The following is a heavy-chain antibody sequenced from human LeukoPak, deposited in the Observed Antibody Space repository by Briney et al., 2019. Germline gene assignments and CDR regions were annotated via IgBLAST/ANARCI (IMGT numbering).Heavy chain of an antibody. Sequence: PSETLSLTCTVSGGPISSYYWSWIRQPPGKGLEWIGYIYYSGTTNYNPSLKSRVTISVDTSKNQFSMKVNSVTAADTAVYYCAREGGSYWAFDIWGQGTMVTVSS. CDR1: GGPISSYY. V-gene: IGHV4-59*01. J-gene: IGHJ3*02. D-gene: IGHD1-26*01. CDR3: AREGGSYWAFDI. CDR2: IYYSGTT.